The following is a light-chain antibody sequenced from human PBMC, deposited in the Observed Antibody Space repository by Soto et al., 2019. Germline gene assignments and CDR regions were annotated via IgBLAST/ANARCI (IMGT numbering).Light chain of an antibody. CDR2: DDS. CDR1: SIGSKA. Sequence: SYELTQPPSVSVAPGQTARITCGGNSIGSKAVHWYQQRPGQAPVLVVYDDSDRPSGIPERFSGSNSGNTATLTICRVEAGDEADYYCQVSDGSSDHYVFGTGTKLTVL. J-gene: IGLJ1*01. V-gene: IGLV3-21*02. CDR3: QVSDGSSDHYV.